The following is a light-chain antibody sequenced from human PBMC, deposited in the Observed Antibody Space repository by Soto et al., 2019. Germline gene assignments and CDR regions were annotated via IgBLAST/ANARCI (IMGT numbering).Light chain of an antibody. CDR2: AAS. CDR3: QQFNSYPIT. Sequence: DIQMTQSPSSLSASVGDRVTITCRASQSISSYLNWYQQKPGKAPKLLIYAASSLQSGVSSRFSGSGSGTEFTLTISSLQPEDFATYYCQQFNSYPITFGQGTRLEIK. CDR1: QSISSY. V-gene: IGKV1-9*01. J-gene: IGKJ5*01.